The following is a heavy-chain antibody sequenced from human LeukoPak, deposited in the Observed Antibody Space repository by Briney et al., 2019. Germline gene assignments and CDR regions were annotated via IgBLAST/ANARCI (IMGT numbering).Heavy chain of an antibody. J-gene: IGHJ6*02. CDR2: IYSGGKT. V-gene: IGHV3-66*01. Sequence: GGSLRLSCAASGFTVNSNYMSWVRQAPGKGREWVSVIYSGGKTYYADSVKGRFTTSRDNSKNTLYLQMNSLRAEDTAVYYCARDPCGGDCLYGMDVWGQGTTVTVSS. CDR1: GFTVNSNY. CDR3: ARDPCGGDCLYGMDV. D-gene: IGHD2-21*02.